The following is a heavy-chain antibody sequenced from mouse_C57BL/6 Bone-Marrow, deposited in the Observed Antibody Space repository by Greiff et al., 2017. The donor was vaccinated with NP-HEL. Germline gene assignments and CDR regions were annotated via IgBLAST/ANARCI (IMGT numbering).Heavy chain of an antibody. Sequence: QVQLKESGPELVKPGASVKISCKASGYAFSSSWMNWVKQRPGKGLEWIGRIYPGDGDTNYNGKFKGKATLTADKSSSTAYMQLSSLTSEDSAVYFCARTSYYGNYFYWGQGTTITVSS. CDR2: IYPGDGDT. CDR1: GYAFSSSW. D-gene: IGHD2-10*01. J-gene: IGHJ2*01. CDR3: ARTSYYGNYFY. V-gene: IGHV1-82*01.